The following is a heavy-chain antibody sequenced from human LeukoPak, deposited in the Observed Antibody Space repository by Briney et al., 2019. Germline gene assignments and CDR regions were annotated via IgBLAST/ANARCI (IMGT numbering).Heavy chain of an antibody. CDR1: GFTFSSYG. V-gene: IGHV3-30*19. D-gene: IGHD3-22*01. J-gene: IGHJ4*02. CDR3: ATDPDSSGYYYPIFDY. CDR2: ISYDGSNK. Sequence: GGSLRLSCAASGFTFSSYGMHWVRQAPGKGLVWVAIISYDGSNKYYADSVKGRFTISRDNSKNTLYLRINSLRAEDTAVYYCATDPDSSGYYYPIFDYWGQGTLVTVSS.